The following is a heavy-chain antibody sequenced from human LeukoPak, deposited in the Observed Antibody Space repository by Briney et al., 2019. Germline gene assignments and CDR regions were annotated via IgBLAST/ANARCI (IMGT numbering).Heavy chain of an antibody. V-gene: IGHV3-30*03. J-gene: IGHJ5*02. CDR2: ISYDGSNK. CDR3: ARSRYYYDSSGYPPFEP. CDR1: GFIFSSYG. D-gene: IGHD3-22*01. Sequence: GGSLRLSCAASGFIFSSYGMHWVRQAPGKGLEWVAVISYDGSNKYYADSVKGRFTISRDNSKNTLYLQMNSLRAEDTAVYYCARSRYYYDSSGYPPFEPWGQGTLVTVSS.